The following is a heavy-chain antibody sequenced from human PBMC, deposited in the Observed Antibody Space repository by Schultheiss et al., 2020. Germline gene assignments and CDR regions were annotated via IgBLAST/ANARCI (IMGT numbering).Heavy chain of an antibody. CDR3: ARDESLGKDRMATMGGFVGY. Sequence: GESLKISCKASGYIFRDYYIHWLRQAPGQGLECMGWINPDSGGTNYAQKFQGRVTITADESTSTAYMELSSLRSEDTAVYYCARDESLGKDRMATMGGFVGYWGQGTLVNGYS. CDR1: GYIFRDYY. J-gene: IGHJ4*02. D-gene: IGHD5-24*01. CDR2: INPDSGGT. V-gene: IGHV1-2*02.